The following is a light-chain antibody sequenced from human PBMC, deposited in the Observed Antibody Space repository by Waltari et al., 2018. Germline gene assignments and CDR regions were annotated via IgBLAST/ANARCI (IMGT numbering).Light chain of an antibody. V-gene: IGLV2-14*03. J-gene: IGLJ3*02. CDR1: SSDIGAYNY. Sequence: QSALTQPASVSESPGQSITISCTGTSSDIGAYNYVFWYQQHPGKAPKLMISDVTNRPSGVANRFAGSKSGHTASLTISGLQAEDEADYYCTSYTSSNTWVFGGGTKLTVL. CDR3: TSYTSSNTWV. CDR2: DVT.